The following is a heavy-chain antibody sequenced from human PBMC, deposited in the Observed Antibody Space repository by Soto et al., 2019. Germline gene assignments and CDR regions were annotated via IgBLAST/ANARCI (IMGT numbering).Heavy chain of an antibody. CDR1: GGTFSSYA. V-gene: IGHV1-69*06. D-gene: IGHD1-26*01. J-gene: IGHJ6*02. CDR3: ARDVVGATSYYYYGMDV. CDR2: IIPIFGTA. Sequence: SVKVSCKASGGTFSSYAISWVRQAPGQVLEWMGVIIPIFGTANYAQKFQGRVTITADKSTSTAYMELSSLRSEDTAVYYCARDVVGATSYYYYGMDVWGQGTTVTVSS.